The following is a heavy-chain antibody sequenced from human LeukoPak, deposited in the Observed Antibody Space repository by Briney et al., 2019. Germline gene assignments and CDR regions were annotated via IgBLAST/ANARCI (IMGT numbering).Heavy chain of an antibody. D-gene: IGHD2-21*02. CDR2: IYYSGST. CDR1: GGSISSGNYY. CDR3: ARSHIVAVTGFAFDI. J-gene: IGHJ3*02. V-gene: IGHV4-39*01. Sequence: PSETLSLTCTVSGGSISSGNYYWGWIRQPPGKGLEWIGSIYYSGSTYYNPSLKSRVTITVDTSKNQFSLKLSSVTAADTTVYYCARSHIVAVTGFAFDIWGQGTLVTVSS.